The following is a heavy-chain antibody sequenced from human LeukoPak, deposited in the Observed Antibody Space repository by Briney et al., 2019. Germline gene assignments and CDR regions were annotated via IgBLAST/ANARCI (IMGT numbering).Heavy chain of an antibody. D-gene: IGHD3-10*01. J-gene: IGHJ4*02. CDR3: ARAGVYYGSGSYPFEY. CDR2: ISSSSNTI. CDR1: GFTLSSYS. V-gene: IGHV3-48*04. Sequence: GGSLRLSCAASGFTLSSYSMNWVRQAPGEGLEWVSYISSSSNTIYYADSVKGQFTISRDNAKNSLYLQMNSLRAEDTAVYYCARAGVYYGSGSYPFEYWGQGTLVTVSS.